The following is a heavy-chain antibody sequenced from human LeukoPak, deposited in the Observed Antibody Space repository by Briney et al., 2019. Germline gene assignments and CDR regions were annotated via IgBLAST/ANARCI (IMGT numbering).Heavy chain of an antibody. D-gene: IGHD1-1*01. V-gene: IGHV3-74*01. CDR3: ARDKKQLERRGAFDI. J-gene: IGHJ3*02. CDR1: GFTFSSYW. Sequence: GGSRRLSCAASGFTFSSYWMHWVRQAPGKGLVWVSRINSDGSSTSYADSVKGRFTISRDNAKNTLYLQMNSLRAEDTAVYYCARDKKQLERRGAFDIWGQGTMVTVSS. CDR2: INSDGSST.